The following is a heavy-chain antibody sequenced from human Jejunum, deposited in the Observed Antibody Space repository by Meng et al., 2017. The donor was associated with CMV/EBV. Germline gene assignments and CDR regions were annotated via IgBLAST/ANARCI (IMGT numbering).Heavy chain of an antibody. J-gene: IGHJ4*02. CDR3: ARAPFNYYDTVGYPPGY. CDR1: ISSGHSY. D-gene: IGHD3-22*01. V-gene: IGHV4-39*07. Sequence: ISSGHSYWGWIRPPPGKGLEWIVNVHYSGSTYYNPSLKSRVTISVDTSKNQFSLKLRSVTAADTAVYYCARAPFNYYDTVGYPPGYWGQGTLVTVSS. CDR2: VHYSGST.